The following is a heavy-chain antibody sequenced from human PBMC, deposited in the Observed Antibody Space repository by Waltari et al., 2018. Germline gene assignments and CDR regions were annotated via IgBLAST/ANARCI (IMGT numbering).Heavy chain of an antibody. D-gene: IGHD5-18*01. CDR3: ATLRGYSYGYLRPFDY. J-gene: IGHJ4*02. Sequence: EVQLVQSGAEVKKPGATVKISCKASGYTFTDYHMHWVQQAPGKGLEWMGRVDPEDGETIYAEKFQGRVTITADTSTDTAYMELSSLRSEDTAVYYCATLRGYSYGYLRPFDYWGQGTLVTVSS. CDR2: VDPEDGET. CDR1: GYTFTDYH. V-gene: IGHV1-69-2*01.